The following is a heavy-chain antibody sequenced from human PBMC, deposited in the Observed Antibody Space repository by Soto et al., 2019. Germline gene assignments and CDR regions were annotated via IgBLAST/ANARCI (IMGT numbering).Heavy chain of an antibody. D-gene: IGHD2-21*01. Sequence: QVQLAESGGGVVQPGRSLRLSCAASGFTFSSYAMHWVRQAPGKGLEWVAVISYDGSNKYYADSVKGRFTISRDNSKNTLYLQMNSLRAEDTAVYYCARGAAIPSQYFQHWGQGTLVTVSS. V-gene: IGHV3-30-3*01. CDR3: ARGAAIPSQYFQH. CDR2: ISYDGSNK. J-gene: IGHJ1*01. CDR1: GFTFSSYA.